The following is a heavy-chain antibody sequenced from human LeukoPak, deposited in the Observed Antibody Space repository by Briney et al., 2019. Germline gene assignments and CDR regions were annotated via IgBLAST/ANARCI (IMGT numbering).Heavy chain of an antibody. D-gene: IGHD1-1*01. J-gene: IGHJ4*02. CDR1: GFTFTSSA. CDR2: IVVGSSNT. V-gene: IGHV1-58*01. CDR3: AAGLVQLERRSYFDY. Sequence: SVKVSCTASGFTFTSSAVQWVRQARGQRLEWIGWIVVGSSNTNYAQKFQERVTITRDMSTSTAYMELSSLRSEHTAVYYCAAGLVQLERRSYFDYWGQGTLVTVSS.